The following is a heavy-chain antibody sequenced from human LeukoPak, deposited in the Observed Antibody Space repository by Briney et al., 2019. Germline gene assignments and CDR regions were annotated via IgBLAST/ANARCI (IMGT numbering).Heavy chain of an antibody. CDR3: ARDRGTRQTVIGWFDP. CDR1: GASITSFY. D-gene: IGHD3-16*02. J-gene: IGHJ5*02. V-gene: IGHV4-59*01. Sequence: SETLSLTCTVSGASITSFYWIWIRQPPGKGLEWICYIYYNGDIDYNPSLKNRVSFSTDTSTKQFSLNLWSVTAAATAPYYCARDRGTRQTVIGWFDPWGQGAMVTVSS. CDR2: IYYNGDI.